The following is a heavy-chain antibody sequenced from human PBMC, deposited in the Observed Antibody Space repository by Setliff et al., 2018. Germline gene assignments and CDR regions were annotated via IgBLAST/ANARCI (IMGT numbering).Heavy chain of an antibody. D-gene: IGHD4-17*01. CDR3: ARDPNGDYVGSFDP. CDR1: TFTFTKYA. V-gene: IGHV3-23*01. Sequence: GGSLRLSCVASTFTFTKYAVTWVRQAPGKGLEWVSSIHVGGGTTYYADSVQGRFTISRDNSRNTLYLQMNSLRAEDTASHYCARDPNGDYVGSFDPWGQGILVTVSS. J-gene: IGHJ5*02. CDR2: IHVGGGTT.